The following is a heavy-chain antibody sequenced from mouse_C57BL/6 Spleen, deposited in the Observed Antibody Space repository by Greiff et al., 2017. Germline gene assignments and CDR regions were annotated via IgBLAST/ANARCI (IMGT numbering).Heavy chain of an antibody. D-gene: IGHD3-2*02. J-gene: IGHJ2*01. CDR3: TRDSSGFDY. Sequence: DVKLLESGPGLAKPSQTLSLTCSVTGFSIPSDYWNWIRNFPGNTLEYMGYISYSGSTYYNPSLKSRLSITRNTSKNQSYLQLTSVTTEYTATYYCTRDSSGFDYWGQGTTLTVSS. CDR2: ISYSGST. V-gene: IGHV3-8*01. CDR1: GFSIPSDY.